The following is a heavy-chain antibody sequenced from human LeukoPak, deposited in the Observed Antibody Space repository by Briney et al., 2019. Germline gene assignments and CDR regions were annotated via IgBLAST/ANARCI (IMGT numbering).Heavy chain of an antibody. Sequence: GGSLRLSCAASGFTFSSYAMSWVRQAPGKGLEWVSAISSSGGSTYYADSVKGRFTISRDNSKNTLYLQMNSLRAEDTAVYYCAKGDGYNYGSGFDYWGQGTLVTVSS. V-gene: IGHV3-23*01. J-gene: IGHJ4*02. CDR1: GFTFSSYA. CDR3: AKGDGYNYGSGFDY. CDR2: ISSSGGST. D-gene: IGHD5-24*01.